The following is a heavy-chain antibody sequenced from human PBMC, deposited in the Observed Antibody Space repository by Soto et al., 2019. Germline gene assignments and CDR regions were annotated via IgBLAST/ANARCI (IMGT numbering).Heavy chain of an antibody. Sequence: VGSLRLSCAASGFTFSNFAMSWVRQAPGKGLEWVSSISGSGGSTYYADSVKGRFTIARDNSKSTLSLQMNNLRVDDTALYYCARAPASSMAASRPFDYWGQGTLVTVSS. D-gene: IGHD6-6*01. CDR1: GFTFSNFA. J-gene: IGHJ4*02. CDR3: ARAPASSMAASRPFDY. CDR2: ISGSGGST. V-gene: IGHV3-23*01.